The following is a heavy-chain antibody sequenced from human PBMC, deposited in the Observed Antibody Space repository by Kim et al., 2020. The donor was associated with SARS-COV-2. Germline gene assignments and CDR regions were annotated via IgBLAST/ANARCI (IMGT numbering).Heavy chain of an antibody. Sequence: TRYSPSFQGQVTISADKSISTAYLQWSSLKASDTAMYYCARSSGTEGDYWGQGTLVTVSS. J-gene: IGHJ4*02. D-gene: IGHD3-22*01. CDR3: ARSSGTEGDY. CDR2: T. V-gene: IGHV5-51*01.